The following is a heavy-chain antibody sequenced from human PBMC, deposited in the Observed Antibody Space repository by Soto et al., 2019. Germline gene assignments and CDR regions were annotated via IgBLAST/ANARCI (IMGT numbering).Heavy chain of an antibody. D-gene: IGHD2-15*01. CDR3: VRPARVADS. J-gene: IGHJ4*02. V-gene: IGHV3-11*05. CDR2: ISGSGRDT. CDR1: GFTFSDHS. Sequence: QVHLVESGGGLVKPGGSLRLSCAASGFTFSDHSMNWIRQSPGKGLEWISYISGSGRDTNYANSVKGRFTISRDNAKNSLYLEMNNLRDEDTAVYYCVRPARVADSWGQGTLVTVSA.